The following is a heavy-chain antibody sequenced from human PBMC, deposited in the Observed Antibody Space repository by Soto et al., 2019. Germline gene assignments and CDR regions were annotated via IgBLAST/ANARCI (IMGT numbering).Heavy chain of an antibody. V-gene: IGHV3-48*01. CDR1: GFTFSSYS. D-gene: IGHD5-18*01. Sequence: EVQLVESGGGLVQPGGSLRLSCAASGFTFSSYSMNWVRQAPGKGLEWVSYISSSSSTIYYADSVKGRFTISRDNAKNPLDRQMNSLRAEDTAVYYCARDLTSYGPFDYWGQGTLVTVSS. J-gene: IGHJ4*02. CDR3: ARDLTSYGPFDY. CDR2: ISSSSSTI.